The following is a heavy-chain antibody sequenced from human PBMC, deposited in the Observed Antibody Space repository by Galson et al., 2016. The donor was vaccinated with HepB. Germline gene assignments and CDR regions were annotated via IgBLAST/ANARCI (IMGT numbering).Heavy chain of an antibody. D-gene: IGHD1-26*01. V-gene: IGHV3-30*04. J-gene: IGHJ4*02. CDR1: GFTFRSYA. Sequence: SLRLSCAASGFTFRSYAMHWVRQAPGKGLEWVALISYEETDKYYADSVKGRFTISRDNSKDTLYLQMNSLRADDTAVYYCARESGNYLHYWGQGTLVTVSS. CDR3: ARESGNYLHY. CDR2: ISYEETDK.